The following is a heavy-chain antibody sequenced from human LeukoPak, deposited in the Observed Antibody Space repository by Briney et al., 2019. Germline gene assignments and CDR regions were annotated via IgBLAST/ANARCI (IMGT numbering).Heavy chain of an antibody. D-gene: IGHD3-10*01. CDR2: IIPILGIA. Sequence: GASVKVSCKASGGTFSSYAISWVRQAPGQGLEWMGRIIPILGIANYAQKFQGRVTITADKSTSTAYMELSSLRAEDTAVYYCARKSSRFGEPHWGQGTLVTVSS. V-gene: IGHV1-69*04. J-gene: IGHJ4*02. CDR3: ARKSSRFGEPH. CDR1: GGTFSSYA.